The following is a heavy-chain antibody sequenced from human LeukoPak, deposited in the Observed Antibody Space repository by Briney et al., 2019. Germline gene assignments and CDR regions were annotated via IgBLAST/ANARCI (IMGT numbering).Heavy chain of an antibody. J-gene: IGHJ4*02. D-gene: IGHD5-12*01. CDR3: ALLTVASDFDY. CDR1: RFPFSIYE. Sequence: PGGSLRLSCVVSRFPFSIYEMNWVRQAPGKGLEWVSNIHSSGTVKYYSDSEKGRFSISRDNAKSSLYLQMNSLRVEDTAVYYCALLTVASDFDYWGQGALVTVSS. CDR2: IHSSGTVK. V-gene: IGHV3-48*03.